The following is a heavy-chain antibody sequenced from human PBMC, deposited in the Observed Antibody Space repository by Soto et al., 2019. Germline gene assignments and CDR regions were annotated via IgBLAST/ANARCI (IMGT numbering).Heavy chain of an antibody. CDR2: IYYSGST. D-gene: IGHD3-22*01. CDR1: GGSISSYY. V-gene: IGHV4-59*01. Sequence: PSETLSLTCTVSGGSISSYYWSWIRQPPGKGLKWIGYIYYSGSTNYNPSLKSRVTISVDTSKNQFSLKLSSVTAADTAVYYCARVQVRSYYYYGMDVWGQGTTVT. J-gene: IGHJ6*02. CDR3: ARVQVRSYYYYGMDV.